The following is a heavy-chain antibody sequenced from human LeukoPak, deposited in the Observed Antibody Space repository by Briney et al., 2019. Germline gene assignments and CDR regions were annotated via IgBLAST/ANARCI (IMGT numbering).Heavy chain of an antibody. CDR1: GGTFSSYA. Sequence: ASVKVSCKASGGTFSSYAISWVRQAPGQGLEWMGGIIPIFGTANYAQKFQGRVTITTDESTSTAYMELSSLRSEDTAVYYCARDGPRSDAFDIWGQGTMVTVSS. V-gene: IGHV1-69*05. CDR2: IIPIFGTA. J-gene: IGHJ3*02. CDR3: ARDGPRSDAFDI.